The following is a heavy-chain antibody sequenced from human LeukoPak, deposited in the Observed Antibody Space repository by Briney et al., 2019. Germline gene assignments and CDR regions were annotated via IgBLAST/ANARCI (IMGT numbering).Heavy chain of an antibody. CDR2: IDWDDDK. J-gene: IGHJ6*02. D-gene: IGHD1-7*01. V-gene: IGHV2-70*20. Sequence: SGPTLVNPTRTLTLTCTFSGFSLSTSGMCVSWVRQPPGKALEWLALIDWDDDKYYSTSLKTRLTISKDTSKNQVVLTMTNMDPVDTATYYCARINWNYDIYGMDVWGQGTTVTVSS. CDR3: ARINWNYDIYGMDV. CDR1: GFSLSTSGMC.